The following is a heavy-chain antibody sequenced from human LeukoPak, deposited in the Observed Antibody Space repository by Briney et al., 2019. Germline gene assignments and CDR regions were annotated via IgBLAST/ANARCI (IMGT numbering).Heavy chain of an antibody. CDR1: GGTSSSYA. J-gene: IGHJ4*02. CDR3: ARDLYYYDSSGYYYVSVGFDY. Sequence: SVKVSCKASGGTSSSYAISWVRQAPGQGLEWMGRIIPILGIANYAQKFQGRVTITADKSTSTAYMELSSLRSEDTAVYYCARDLYYYDSSGYYYVSVGFDYWSQGTLVTVSS. CDR2: IIPILGIA. V-gene: IGHV1-69*04. D-gene: IGHD3-22*01.